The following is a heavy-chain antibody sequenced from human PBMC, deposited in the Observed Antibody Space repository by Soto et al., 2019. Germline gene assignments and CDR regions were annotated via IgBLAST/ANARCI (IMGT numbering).Heavy chain of an antibody. J-gene: IGHJ4*02. CDR1: GGSISSGDYY. Sequence: QVQLQESGPGLVKPSQTLSLTCTVSGGSISSGDYYWSWIRQPPGKGLEWIGYIYYSGSTYYNPYLRSQITLSIDTSKNQFSLKLSSVTAADTAVYYCARVPDYGDRHFDYWGQGTLVTVSS. V-gene: IGHV4-30-4*01. CDR3: ARVPDYGDRHFDY. D-gene: IGHD4-17*01. CDR2: IYYSGST.